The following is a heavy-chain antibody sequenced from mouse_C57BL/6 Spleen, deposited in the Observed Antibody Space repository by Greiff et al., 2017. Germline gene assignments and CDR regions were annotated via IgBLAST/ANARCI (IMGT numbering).Heavy chain of an antibody. CDR2: INPYNGGT. Sequence: EVQLQQSGPVLVKPGASVKMSCKASGYTFTDYYMNWVKQSHGKSLEWIGVINPYNGGTSYNQKFKGKATLTVDKSSSTAYMELNSLTSEDSAVYYCARRRPYGYDWYFDVWGTGTTVTVSS. CDR3: ARRRPYGYDWYFDV. D-gene: IGHD2-2*01. V-gene: IGHV1-19*01. J-gene: IGHJ1*03. CDR1: GYTFTDYY.